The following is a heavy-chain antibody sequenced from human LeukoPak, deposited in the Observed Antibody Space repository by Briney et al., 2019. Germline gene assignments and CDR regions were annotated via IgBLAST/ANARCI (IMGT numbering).Heavy chain of an antibody. D-gene: IGHD3-9*01. CDR1: GFTVSSNY. CDR3: ARDLYDTLTGYYIDY. CDR2: IYSGGST. V-gene: IGHV3-53*01. J-gene: IGHJ4*02. Sequence: PGGSLRLSCAASGFTVSSNYMSWVRQAPGKGLEWVSVIYSGGSTYYADSVKGRFTISRDNSKNTLYLQMNSLRAEDTAVYYCARDLYDTLTGYYIDYWGQGTLVTVSS.